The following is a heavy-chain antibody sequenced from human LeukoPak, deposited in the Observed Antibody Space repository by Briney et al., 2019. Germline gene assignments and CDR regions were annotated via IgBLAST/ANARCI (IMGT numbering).Heavy chain of an antibody. Sequence: SETLSLTCTVSGGSVRSSSYYWGWIRQPPGKGLEWIGSIYYSGSTYYSASLKSRGTVSVDTSKNQFSLKLNSVTAADTAVYFCARQVVAVAGTGYFDYWGQGTLVTVSS. CDR1: GGSVRSSSYY. CDR2: IYYSGST. CDR3: ARQVVAVAGTGYFDY. V-gene: IGHV4-39*01. D-gene: IGHD6-19*01. J-gene: IGHJ4*02.